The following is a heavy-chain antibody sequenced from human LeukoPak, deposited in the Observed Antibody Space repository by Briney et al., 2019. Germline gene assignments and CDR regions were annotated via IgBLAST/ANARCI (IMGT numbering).Heavy chain of an antibody. J-gene: IGHJ5*02. Sequence: GGSLRLSCAASGFTFSTYDMHWVRRAIGKGLEWVSGIASAGDTFYSGSVKGRFTISRENAKKSSYLQMNSLRAGDTAVYYCARGGELGFDTWGQGTLVTVSS. CDR1: GFTFSTYD. CDR3: ARGGELGFDT. D-gene: IGHD1-7*01. CDR2: IASAGDT. V-gene: IGHV3-13*01.